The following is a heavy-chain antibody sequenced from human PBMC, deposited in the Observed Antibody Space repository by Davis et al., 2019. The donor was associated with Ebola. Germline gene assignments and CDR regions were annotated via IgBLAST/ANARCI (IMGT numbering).Heavy chain of an antibody. D-gene: IGHD6-19*01. V-gene: IGHV3-33*08. CDR2: IWYDGSNN. CDR1: GFTSSSYS. Sequence: PGGSLRPSCPASGFTSSSYSMNWVRQDPGKGLEWVAVIWYDGSNNYYADSVKGRFTISRDNSKNTLYLQMTSLRAEDTAVYYCARVRSGWYFDYWGQGTLVTVSS. J-gene: IGHJ4*02. CDR3: ARVRSGWYFDY.